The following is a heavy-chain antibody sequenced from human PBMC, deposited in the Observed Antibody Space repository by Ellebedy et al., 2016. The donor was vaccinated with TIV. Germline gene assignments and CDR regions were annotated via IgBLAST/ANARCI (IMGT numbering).Heavy chain of an antibody. V-gene: IGHV3-21*05. CDR1: GFTFSSYW. Sequence: GESLKISCAASGFTFSSYWMSWVRQAPGKGLEWVSYISSSSSYTNYADSVKGRFTISRDNAKNSLYLQMNSLRAEDTAVYYCARDIRSGWSVWGQGTLVTVSS. CDR3: ARDIRSGWSV. D-gene: IGHD6-19*01. J-gene: IGHJ4*02. CDR2: ISSSSSYT.